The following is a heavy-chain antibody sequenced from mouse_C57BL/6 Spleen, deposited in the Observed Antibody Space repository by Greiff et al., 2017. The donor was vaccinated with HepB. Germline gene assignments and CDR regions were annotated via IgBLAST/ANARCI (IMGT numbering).Heavy chain of an antibody. CDR3: ASPHYDDAMDY. D-gene: IGHD2-4*01. J-gene: IGHJ4*01. CDR1: GYTFTSYW. Sequence: QVQLQQPGAELVRPGTSVKLSCKASGYTFTSYWMHWVKQRPGQGLEWIGVIDPSDSYTNYNQKFKGKATLTVDTSSSTAYMQLSSLTSEDSAVYYCASPHYDDAMDYWGQGTSVTVSS. V-gene: IGHV1-59*01. CDR2: IDPSDSYT.